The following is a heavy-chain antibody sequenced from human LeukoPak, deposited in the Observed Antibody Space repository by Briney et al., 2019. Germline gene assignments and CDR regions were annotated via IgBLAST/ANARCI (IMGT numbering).Heavy chain of an antibody. CDR2: ISGSGGST. Sequence: GGSLRLSCAASGFTFSSYAMSWVRQAPGKGLEWVSAISGSGGSTYYADSVKGRFTISRDNSKNTLYLQMNSLRAEDTAVYYWANWGEWEPSGTFDYWGQGTLVTVSS. V-gene: IGHV3-23*01. D-gene: IGHD1-26*01. J-gene: IGHJ4*02. CDR1: GFTFSSYA. CDR3: ANWGEWEPSGTFDY.